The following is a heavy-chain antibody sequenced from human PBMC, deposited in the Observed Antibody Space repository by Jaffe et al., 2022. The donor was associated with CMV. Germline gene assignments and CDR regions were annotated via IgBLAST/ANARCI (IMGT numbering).Heavy chain of an antibody. J-gene: IGHJ4*02. Sequence: QVQLVESGGGVVQPGRSLRLSCAASGFTFSSYGMHWVRQAPGKGLEWVAVIWYDGSNKYYADSVKGRFTISRDNSKNTLYLQMNSLRAEDTAVYYCARDPNLMIDPALGYFDYWGQGTLVTVSS. V-gene: IGHV3-33*08. CDR3: ARDPNLMIDPALGYFDY. D-gene: IGHD3-22*01. CDR2: IWYDGSNK. CDR1: GFTFSSYG.